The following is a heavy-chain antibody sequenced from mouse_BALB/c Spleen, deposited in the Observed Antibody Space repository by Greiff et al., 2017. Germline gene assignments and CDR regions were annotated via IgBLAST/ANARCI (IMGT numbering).Heavy chain of an antibody. CDR2: INPGSSTI. J-gene: IGHJ1*01. D-gene: IGHD1-1*01. V-gene: IGHV4-2*02. CDR1: GFDFSRYW. CDR3: ARYGSRQTYFDV. Sequence: EVKLVESGGGLVQPGGSLNLSCAASGFDFSRYWMSWARQAPGKGQEWIGEINPGSSTINYTPSLKDKFIISRDNAKNTLYLQMSKVRSEDTALYYCARYGSRQTYFDVWGAGTTVTVSS.